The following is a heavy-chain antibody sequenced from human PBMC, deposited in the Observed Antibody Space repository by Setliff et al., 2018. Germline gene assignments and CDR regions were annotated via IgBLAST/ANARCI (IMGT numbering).Heavy chain of an antibody. CDR1: GFTFSNSW. V-gene: IGHV3-7*01. Sequence: GGSLRLSCAASGFTFSNSWMSWVRQAPGKGLEWVANIKQDGSEKYYVDSVKGRFTISRDNAKNSLYLQMNSLRAEDTAVYYCARDYVLRYFDRPHTLWSYYYYGMDVWGQGTTVTVSS. J-gene: IGHJ6*02. D-gene: IGHD3-9*01. CDR2: IKQDGSEK. CDR3: ARDYVLRYFDRPHTLWSYYYYGMDV.